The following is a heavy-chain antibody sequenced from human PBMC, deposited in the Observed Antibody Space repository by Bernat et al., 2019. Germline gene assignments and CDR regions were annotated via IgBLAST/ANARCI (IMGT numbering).Heavy chain of an antibody. V-gene: IGHV1-2*02. D-gene: IGHD6-19*01. J-gene: IGHJ4*02. Sequence: QVQLVQSGAEVKKPGSSVKVSCKASGGTFSSYTISWVRQAPGQGLEWMGRINPNSGGTNYAQKFQGRVTMTRDTSISTAYMELSRLRSDDTAVYYCARGSSGWYSVYWGQGTLVTVSS. CDR2: INPNSGGT. CDR1: GGTFSSYT. CDR3: ARGSSGWYSVY.